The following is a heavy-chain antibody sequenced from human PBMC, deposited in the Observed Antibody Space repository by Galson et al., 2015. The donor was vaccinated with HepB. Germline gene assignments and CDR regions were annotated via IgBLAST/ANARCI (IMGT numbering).Heavy chain of an antibody. J-gene: IGHJ3*02. CDR2: IYPGDSDT. CDR3: ARPQLTYYDFWRPSTYDAFDI. Sequence: QSGAEVKQPGESLKISCKGSGYSFTSSWISWVRQMHGKGQGWMGIIYPGDSDTRYSPSFQGQVTISTDRSSSTAYLQWRRLKDSDNAMYYCARPQLTYYDFWRPSTYDAFDIWGQGTLVTVSS. CDR1: GYSFTSSW. V-gene: IGHV5-51*01. D-gene: IGHD3-3*01.